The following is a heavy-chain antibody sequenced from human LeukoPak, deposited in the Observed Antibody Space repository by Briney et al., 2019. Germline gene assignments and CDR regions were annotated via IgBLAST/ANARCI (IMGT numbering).Heavy chain of an antibody. V-gene: IGHV1-18*01. CDR1: GYTFTSYG. Sequence: GASVKVSCKASGYTFTSYGISWVRQAPGQGLEWMGWISAYNGNTNYAQKLQGRVTMTTDTSTSIAYMELRSLRSDDTAVYYCARSHTIAVAGTYDYWGQGTLVTVSS. CDR3: ARSHTIAVAGTYDY. J-gene: IGHJ4*02. CDR2: ISAYNGNT. D-gene: IGHD6-19*01.